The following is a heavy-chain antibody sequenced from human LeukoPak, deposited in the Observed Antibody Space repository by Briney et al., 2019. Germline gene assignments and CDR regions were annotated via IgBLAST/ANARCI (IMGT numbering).Heavy chain of an antibody. CDR3: AKADPTFGVVPELFDY. CDR1: GFTFSSYA. V-gene: IGHV3-23*01. D-gene: IGHD3-3*01. CDR2: ISGSGGST. J-gene: IGHJ4*02. Sequence: GGSLRLSCAASGFTFSSYAMSWVRQAPGKGLEWVSAISGSGGSTYYADSVKGRFTISRDNSKNTLYLQMNSLRAEDTAVYYCAKADPTFGVVPELFDYWGQGTLVTVSS.